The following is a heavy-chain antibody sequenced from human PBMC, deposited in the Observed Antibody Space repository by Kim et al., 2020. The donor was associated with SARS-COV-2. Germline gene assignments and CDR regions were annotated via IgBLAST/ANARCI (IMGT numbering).Heavy chain of an antibody. CDR2: IKQDGSEK. J-gene: IGHJ6*02. CDR1: GFTFSSYW. CDR3: ASIGGYDYYYYYGMDV. D-gene: IGHD5-12*01. V-gene: IGHV3-7*01. Sequence: GGSLRLSCAASGFTFSSYWMSWVRQAPGKGLEWVANIKQDGSEKYYVDSVKGRFTISRDNAKNSLYLQMNSLRAEDTAVYYCASIGGYDYYYYYGMDVWGQGTTVTVSS.